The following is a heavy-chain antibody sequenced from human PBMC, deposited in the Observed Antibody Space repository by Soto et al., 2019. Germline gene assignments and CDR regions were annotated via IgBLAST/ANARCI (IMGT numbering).Heavy chain of an antibody. CDR1: GGSISSSRSY. V-gene: IGHV4-39*01. D-gene: IGHD2-2*01. CDR2: IFYSGST. J-gene: IGHJ5*02. Sequence: SETLSLTCNVSGGSISSSRSYWAWIRQPPGKGLEWIANIFYSGSTYYNPSLASRVTVSVDTSKNQFSLKLSSVTAADTAVYYCARQPTTADIDLWFEPWGQGTLVNMSS. CDR3: ARQPTTADIDLWFEP.